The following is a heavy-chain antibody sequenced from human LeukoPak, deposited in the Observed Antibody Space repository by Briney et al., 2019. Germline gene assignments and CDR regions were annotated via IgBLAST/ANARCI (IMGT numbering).Heavy chain of an antibody. V-gene: IGHV4-34*01. D-gene: IGHD3-10*01. CDR2: INHSGST. Sequence: PSETLSLTCAVYGGSFSGYYWSWIRQPPGKGLEWIGEINHSGSTNYNPSLKSRVTISVDTSKNQFSLKLSSVTAADTAVYYCARGRGTSSCWGQGTLVTVSS. CDR3: ARGRGTSSC. CDR1: GGSFSGYY. J-gene: IGHJ4*02.